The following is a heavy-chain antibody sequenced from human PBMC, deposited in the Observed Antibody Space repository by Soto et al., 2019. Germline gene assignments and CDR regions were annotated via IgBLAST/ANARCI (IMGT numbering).Heavy chain of an antibody. V-gene: IGHV4-4*07. CDR3: ARSPAYGDYANLDT. CDR1: GDSVSKYY. Sequence: TLSLTCTVSGDSVSKYYWNWIRQPAGKGLEWIGRIHSTRSPNYNPSLKSRVTMSVNTSKNQFSLKLNLASVTAADTAVYYCARSPAYGDYANLDTWGQGTLVNVSS. CDR2: IHSTRSP. D-gene: IGHD4-17*01. J-gene: IGHJ5*02.